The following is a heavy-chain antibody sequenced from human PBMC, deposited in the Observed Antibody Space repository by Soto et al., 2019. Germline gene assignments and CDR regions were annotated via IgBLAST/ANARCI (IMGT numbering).Heavy chain of an antibody. V-gene: IGHV1-69*01. Sequence: QVVLLQSGAEVKEPGSSVRLSCQVSGSTFNNFAFSWVRQAPGQGPEWLGGIVVMSNAADYSQRFQDRVTISADVYAATAYMELTSLRSDDTAVYYCARDTREITRVRGVIPYYIYHMDVWGPGTTVAVSS. CDR1: GSTFNNFA. J-gene: IGHJ6*02. D-gene: IGHD3-10*01. CDR2: IVVMSNAA. CDR3: ARDTREITRVRGVIPYYIYHMDV.